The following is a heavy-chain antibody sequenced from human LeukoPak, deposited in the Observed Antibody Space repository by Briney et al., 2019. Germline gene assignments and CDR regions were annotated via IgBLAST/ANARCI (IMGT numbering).Heavy chain of an antibody. CDR3: ARDLYYYDSGASFDDTFDI. CDR2: ISPYNGDT. D-gene: IGHD3-22*01. V-gene: IGHV1-18*01. J-gene: IGHJ3*02. CDR1: GYSFTSYG. Sequence: ASVKVSCKASGYSFTSYGISWVRQAPGQGLEWVGWISPYNGDTNYAQKLQGRDTMTTDTSTSTAYMDLRSLRSDDTAVYYCARDLYYYDSGASFDDTFDIWGQGTTVTVSS.